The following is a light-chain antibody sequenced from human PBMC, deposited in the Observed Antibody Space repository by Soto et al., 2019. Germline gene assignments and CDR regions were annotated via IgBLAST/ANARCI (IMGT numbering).Light chain of an antibody. CDR1: SGHSSYA. V-gene: IGLV4-69*01. Sequence: QPVLTQSPSASASLGASVKLTCTLSSGHSSYAIAWHQQQPEKGPRYLMKLNSDGSHSKGDGIPDRFSGSSSGAERYLTISSLQSEDEADYYCQTCGTVNSYVFVTGTKVTVL. CDR3: QTCGTVNSYV. J-gene: IGLJ1*01. CDR2: LNSDGSH.